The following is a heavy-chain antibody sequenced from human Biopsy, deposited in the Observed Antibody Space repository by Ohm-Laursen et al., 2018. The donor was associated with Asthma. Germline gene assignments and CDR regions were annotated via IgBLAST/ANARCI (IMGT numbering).Heavy chain of an antibody. Sequence: ASVKVSCKAPGGTFSNFAISWVRQAPGQGLEWLGGIMTVFGTTNYAQKSQGRVTITADESTSTAYMEVTSLRSEDTAIYYCARCQVGYSSGWSLLLKKIYYSGMDVWGQGTAVTVSS. CDR2: IMTVFGTT. CDR3: ARCQVGYSSGWSLLLKKIYYSGMDV. V-gene: IGHV1-69*13. J-gene: IGHJ6*02. D-gene: IGHD6-19*01. CDR1: GGTFSNFA.